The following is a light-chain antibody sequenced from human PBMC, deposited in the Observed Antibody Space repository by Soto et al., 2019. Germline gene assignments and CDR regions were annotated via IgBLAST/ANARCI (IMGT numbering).Light chain of an antibody. J-gene: IGKJ5*01. CDR1: QSVSSNY. Sequence: EIVLTQSPGTLSLSPGERATLFCRASQSVSSNYLAWYQQKPGQAPRLLIYGASSRATGIPDRFSGSGSGTDFTLTISRLEPEDFAVYYCQQYGRSPPITFGQGTRLEI. CDR3: QQYGRSPPIT. CDR2: GAS. V-gene: IGKV3-20*01.